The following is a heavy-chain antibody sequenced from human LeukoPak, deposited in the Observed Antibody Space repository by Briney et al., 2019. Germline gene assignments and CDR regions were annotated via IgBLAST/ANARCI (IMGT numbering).Heavy chain of an antibody. D-gene: IGHD4-17*01. CDR3: ARGFDYGDYDVLDY. Sequence: GSSVKVSCKASGGTFSSYAISWVRQAPGQGLEWMGGIIPIFGTANYAQKFQGRVTITTDESTSTAYMELSSLRSDDTAVYYCARGFDYGDYDVLDYWGQGTLVTVSS. CDR2: IIPIFGTA. V-gene: IGHV1-69*05. CDR1: GGTFSSYA. J-gene: IGHJ4*02.